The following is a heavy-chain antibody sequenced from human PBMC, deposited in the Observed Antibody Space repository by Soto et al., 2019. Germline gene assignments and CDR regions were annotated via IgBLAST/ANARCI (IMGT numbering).Heavy chain of an antibody. CDR1: GGSISSSSDY. D-gene: IGHD3-3*02. CDR3: ASPTIAFYNWFDP. V-gene: IGHV4-39*01. Sequence: QLQLQESGPGLVKPSETLSLTCTVSGGSISSSSDYWGWIRQPTGTGLEWIGSIYYSGSTYYNPSLKSRVTISVDTSKNQFSLKLSSVTAADTAVYYCASPTIAFYNWFDPWGQGTLVTVSS. J-gene: IGHJ5*02. CDR2: IYYSGST.